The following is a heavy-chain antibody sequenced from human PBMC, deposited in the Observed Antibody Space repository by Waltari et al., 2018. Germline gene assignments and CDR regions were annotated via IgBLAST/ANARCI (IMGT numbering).Heavy chain of an antibody. D-gene: IGHD3-22*01. CDR2: IIPIFGTA. V-gene: IGHV1-69*13. CDR3: ASHYYDSSGYYQEYFQH. J-gene: IGHJ1*01. Sequence: QVQLVQSGAEVKKPGSSVKVSCKDSGGIFSSYAISWVRQAPGQGLGWMGVIIPIFGTANYAQKFQGRVTITADESTSTAYMELSSLRSEDTAVYYCASHYYDSSGYYQEYFQHWGQGTLVTVSS. CDR1: GGIFSSYA.